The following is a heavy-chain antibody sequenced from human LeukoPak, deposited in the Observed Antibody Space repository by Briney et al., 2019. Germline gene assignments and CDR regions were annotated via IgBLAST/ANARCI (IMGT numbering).Heavy chain of an antibody. D-gene: IGHD3-22*01. CDR2: IIAYNGNT. V-gene: IGHV1-18*01. CDR3: AREYYYDSSGSSYYYYYMDV. J-gene: IGHJ6*03. CDR1: GYTFTSYG. Sequence: ASAKVSCKASGYTFTSYGISWVRQAPGQGLEWMGWIIAYNGNTNYAQKLQGRVTMTTDTSTSTAYMELRSLRSDDTAVYYCAREYYYDSSGSSYYYYYMDVWGKGTTVTVSS.